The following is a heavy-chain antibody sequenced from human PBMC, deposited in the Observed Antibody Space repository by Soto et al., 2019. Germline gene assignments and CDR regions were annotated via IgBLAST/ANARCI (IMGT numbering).Heavy chain of an antibody. J-gene: IGHJ6*04. CDR3: ARGPPYYYGSGSYWDV. V-gene: IGHV4-59*01. CDR2: IYYSGST. Sequence: SETLSLTCTVSGGSISSYYWSWIRQPPGKGLEWIGYIYYSGSTNYNPSLKSRVTISVDTSKNQFSLKLSSVTAADTAVYYCARGPPYYYGSGSYWDVWGKGTTVTVSS. CDR1: GGSISSYY. D-gene: IGHD3-10*01.